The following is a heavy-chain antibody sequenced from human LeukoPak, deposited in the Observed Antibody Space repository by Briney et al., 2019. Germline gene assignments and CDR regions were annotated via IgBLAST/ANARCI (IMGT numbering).Heavy chain of an antibody. CDR3: AREERGQAINY. V-gene: IGHV3-64*01. CDR2: INSNGDST. D-gene: IGHD2-21*01. CDR1: GFTFSGYA. Sequence: GRSLRLSCAASGFTFSGYAMHWVRQAPGKGLEYVSAINSNGDSTYYGSSVKGRFTISRDNSKNTLYLQMGSLRAEDMAVYYCAREERGQAINYWGQGTLVTVSS. J-gene: IGHJ4*02.